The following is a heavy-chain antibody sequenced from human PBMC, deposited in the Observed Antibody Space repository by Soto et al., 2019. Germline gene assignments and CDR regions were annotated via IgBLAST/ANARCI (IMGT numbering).Heavy chain of an antibody. CDR2: ISYDGSNK. Sequence: QVQLVESGGGVVQPGRSLRLSCAASGFTFSSYAMHWVRQAPGKGLEWVAVISYDGSNKYYADSVKGRFTISRDNSKNTLYVQMNSLRAGDTAVYDFARGLGCVGGSEYWGQGTLVTVSS. J-gene: IGHJ4*02. V-gene: IGHV3-30-3*01. CDR3: ARGLGCVGGSEY. D-gene: IGHD3-16*01. CDR1: GFTFSSYA.